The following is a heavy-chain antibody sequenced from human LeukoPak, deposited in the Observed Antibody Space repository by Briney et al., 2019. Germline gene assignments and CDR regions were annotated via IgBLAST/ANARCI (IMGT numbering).Heavy chain of an antibody. CDR3: ARVGTAEGTLEDY. V-gene: IGHV3-7*01. CDR1: GFTFTTYW. Sequence: GGSLRLSCAASGFTFTTYWMSWVRQPPGKGLEWVANIKNDGSEKYYVDSVKGRFTISRDNAKNTLYLQMNSLRAEDTAVYYCARVGTAEGTLEDYWGQGALVTVSS. CDR2: IKNDGSEK. J-gene: IGHJ4*02. D-gene: IGHD6-13*01.